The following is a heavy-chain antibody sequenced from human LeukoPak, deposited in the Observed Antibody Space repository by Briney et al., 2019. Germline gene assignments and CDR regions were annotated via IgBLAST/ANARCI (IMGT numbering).Heavy chain of an antibody. CDR2: IYNSGST. Sequence: SGTLSLTCTVSGGSISSGSYYWSWIRQPAGKGLEWIGLIYNSGSTNYNPSLKSRVTISVDTSKDQFSLKLSSVTAADTAVYYCARGGSSWYEYYFDYWGQGTLVTVSS. J-gene: IGHJ4*02. CDR3: ARGGSSWYEYYFDY. D-gene: IGHD6-13*01. CDR1: GGSISSGSYY. V-gene: IGHV4-61*02.